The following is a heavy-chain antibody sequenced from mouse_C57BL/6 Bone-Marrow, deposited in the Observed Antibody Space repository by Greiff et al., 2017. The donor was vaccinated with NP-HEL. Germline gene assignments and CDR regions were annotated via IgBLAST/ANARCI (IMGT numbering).Heavy chain of an antibody. CDR3: ARAHYGSSVWFAY. V-gene: IGHV1-22*01. D-gene: IGHD1-1*01. J-gene: IGHJ3*01. Sequence: VQLQQSGPELVKPGASVKMSCKASGYTFTDYNMHWVKQSHGKSLEWIGYINPNNGGTSYNQKFKGKATLTVNKSSSTAYMELRSLTSEDSAVYYCARAHYGSSVWFAYWGQGTLVTVSA. CDR1: GYTFTDYN. CDR2: INPNNGGT.